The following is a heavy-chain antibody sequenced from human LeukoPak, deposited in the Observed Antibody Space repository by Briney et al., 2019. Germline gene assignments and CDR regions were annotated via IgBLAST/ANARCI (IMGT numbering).Heavy chain of an antibody. J-gene: IGHJ5*02. Sequence: PSETLSLTCTVSGGSISSSTYYWDWIRQPPGKGLEWIGNFYDSGSTWYNPSLKSRVTISVDTSKNQFSLKLSSVTAADTAVYYCARVLDSSGYYYGFDPWGQGTLVTVSS. V-gene: IGHV4-39*07. D-gene: IGHD3-22*01. CDR3: ARVLDSSGYYYGFDP. CDR2: FYDSGST. CDR1: GGSISSSTYY.